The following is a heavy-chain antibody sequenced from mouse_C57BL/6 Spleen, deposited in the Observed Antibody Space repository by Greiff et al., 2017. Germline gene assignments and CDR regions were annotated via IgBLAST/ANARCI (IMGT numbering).Heavy chain of an antibody. Sequence: QVQLQQSGAELVRPGASVTLSCKASGYTFTDYEMHWVKQTPVHGLEWIGAIDPETGGTAYNQKFKGKAILTADKSSSTAYMELRSLTSEDSAVYYCTRHYSNPYYYAMDYWGQGTSVTVSS. D-gene: IGHD2-5*01. CDR1: GYTFTDYE. J-gene: IGHJ4*01. CDR3: TRHYSNPYYYAMDY. CDR2: IDPETGGT. V-gene: IGHV1-15*01.